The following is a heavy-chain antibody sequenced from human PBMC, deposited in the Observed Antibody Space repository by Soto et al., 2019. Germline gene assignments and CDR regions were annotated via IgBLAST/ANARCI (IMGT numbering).Heavy chain of an antibody. D-gene: IGHD6-19*01. J-gene: IGHJ4*02. CDR1: GFTFSNYG. CDR2: ISYDGSSK. Sequence: GGSLRLSCAASGFTFSNYGMYWVRQAPGKGLEWVAFISYDGSSKFYADPMKGRHTISRDNSKNTLYLQMSSLRAEDTAVYYCVTRSSGWYFDYWGQGTLVTVSS. V-gene: IGHV3-30*03. CDR3: VTRSSGWYFDY.